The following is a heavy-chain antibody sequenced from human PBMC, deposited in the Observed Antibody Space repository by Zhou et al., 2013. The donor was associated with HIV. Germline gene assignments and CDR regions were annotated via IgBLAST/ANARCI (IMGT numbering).Heavy chain of an antibody. CDR2: IYYSGST. V-gene: IGHV4-59*11. CDR3: ARGGDYYSYGMDV. J-gene: IGHJ6*02. CDR1: GGSISSHF. Sequence: QVQLQESGPGLVKPSETLSLTCTVSGGSISSHFWSWIRQPPGKGLEWIGYIYYSGSTTYNPSLRSRVTISVDTSKNQFSLKLRSVTAADTAVYYCARGGDYYSYGMDVWGQGTTVTVSS. D-gene: IGHD3-16*01.